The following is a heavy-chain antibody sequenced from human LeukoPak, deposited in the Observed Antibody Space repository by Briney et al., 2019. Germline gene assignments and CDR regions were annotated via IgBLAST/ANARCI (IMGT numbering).Heavy chain of an antibody. J-gene: IGHJ4*02. D-gene: IGHD4-17*01. CDR2: ISWNSGSI. CDR3: AKATSGDNRHPFDY. V-gene: IGHV3-9*01. Sequence: GGSLRLSCAASGFTFDDYAMHWVRQAPAKGLEWVSGISWNSGSIGYADAVKGRFTISRDNAKNSLYLQMNSLRAEDTALYYCAKATSGDNRHPFDYWGQGTLVTVSS. CDR1: GFTFDDYA.